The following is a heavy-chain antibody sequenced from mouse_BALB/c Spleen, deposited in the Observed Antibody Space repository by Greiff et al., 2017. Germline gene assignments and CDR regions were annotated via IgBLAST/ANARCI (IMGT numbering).Heavy chain of an antibody. Sequence: QVQLQQSGPGLVAPSQSLSITCTVSGFSLTSYGVHWVRQPPGKGLEWLGVIWAGGSTNYNSALMSRLSISKDNSKSQVFLKMNSLQTDDTAMYYCARDGGYYGYDYAMDYWGQGTSVTVSS. CDR3: ARDGGYYGYDYAMDY. D-gene: IGHD1-2*01. V-gene: IGHV2-9*02. CDR1: GFSLTSYG. J-gene: IGHJ4*01. CDR2: IWAGGST.